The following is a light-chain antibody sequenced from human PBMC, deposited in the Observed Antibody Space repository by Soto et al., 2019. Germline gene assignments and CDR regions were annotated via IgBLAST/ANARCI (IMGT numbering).Light chain of an antibody. CDR3: QQYDTSPRT. Sequence: EIVLTQSPGTLSLSPGERATLSCRASQSATSNYLAWYQQKPGQAPRILIYAASSRATGIPDRFSGSGSGTDFSLTISRLEPEDFAVYYCQQYDTSPRTFGQGTKVDIK. CDR1: QSATSNY. J-gene: IGKJ1*01. CDR2: AAS. V-gene: IGKV3-20*01.